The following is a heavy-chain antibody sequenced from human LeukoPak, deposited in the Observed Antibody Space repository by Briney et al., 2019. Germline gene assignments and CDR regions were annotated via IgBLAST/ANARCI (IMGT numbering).Heavy chain of an antibody. CDR3: AGSSSNAEYDY. D-gene: IGHD2-2*01. Sequence: GGSLKISCMLSGSIFTSYWIGWVRQLPGKGLEWMGIIYPGNSDTRYSPSFQGQVTISADKSISTAYLQWSSLKASDTAMYYCAGSSSNAEYDYWGQGTLVTVSS. J-gene: IGHJ4*02. CDR1: GSIFTSYW. CDR2: IYPGNSDT. V-gene: IGHV5-51*01.